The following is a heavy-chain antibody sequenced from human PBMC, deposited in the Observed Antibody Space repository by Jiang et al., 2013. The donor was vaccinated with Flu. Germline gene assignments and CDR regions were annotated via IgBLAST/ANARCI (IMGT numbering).Heavy chain of an antibody. CDR1: GYSISSGYY. CDR2: IYHSGST. Sequence: SGSGLVKPSETLSLTCAVSGYSISSGYYWGWIRQPPGKGLEWIGSIYHSGSTYYNPSLKSRVTISVDTSKNQFSLKLSSVTAADTAVYYCARVSDIVVVPVLNWFDPWGQGTLV. CDR3: ARVSDIVVVPVLNWFDP. D-gene: IGHD2-2*01. J-gene: IGHJ5*02. V-gene: IGHV4-38-2*01.